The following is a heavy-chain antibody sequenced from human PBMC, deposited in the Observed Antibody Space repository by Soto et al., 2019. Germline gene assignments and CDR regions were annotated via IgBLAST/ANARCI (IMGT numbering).Heavy chain of an antibody. CDR2: ISAYNGNT. CDR1: GYTFTSYG. CDR3: ARLKGTTVTTGDY. Sequence: QVQLVQSGAEVKKPGASVKVSCKASGYTFTSYGISWVRQAPGQGLEWMGWISAYNGNTNYAQKLQGRVTMTTDTSTSQAYMELRSLRTEDQAVYYCARLKGTTVTTGDYWGQGTLVTVSS. D-gene: IGHD4-17*01. V-gene: IGHV1-18*01. J-gene: IGHJ4*02.